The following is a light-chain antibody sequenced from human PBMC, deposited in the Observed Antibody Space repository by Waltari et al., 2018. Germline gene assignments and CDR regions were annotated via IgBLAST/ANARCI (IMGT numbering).Light chain of an antibody. CDR2: RIY. Sequence: QSVLTQPPSASGTPGQRVTISCSGGRSNIGNNYVFWYQQFPGTAPKLLIYRIYQLPAGVPGRVSGSKSGTSSSLAISGLRSEDDADYYCAAWDDRLSVWVFGGGTKLTVL. J-gene: IGLJ3*02. CDR3: AAWDDRLSVWV. V-gene: IGLV1-47*01. CDR1: RSNIGNNY.